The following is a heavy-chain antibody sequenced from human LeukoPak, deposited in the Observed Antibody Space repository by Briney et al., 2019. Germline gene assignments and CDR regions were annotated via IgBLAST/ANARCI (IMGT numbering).Heavy chain of an antibody. J-gene: IGHJ5*02. CDR3: AKDARRSSGWYFFDP. CDR1: GFTFSSYS. CDR2: ISDSGGTT. V-gene: IGHV3-23*01. D-gene: IGHD6-19*01. Sequence: GGSLRLSCAASGFTFSSYSMNWVRQAPGKGLEWVSVISDSGGTTYYADSVKGRFTISRDNSRNTLYLQMNSLRVEDTAVYYCAKDARRSSGWYFFDPWGQGTLVTVSS.